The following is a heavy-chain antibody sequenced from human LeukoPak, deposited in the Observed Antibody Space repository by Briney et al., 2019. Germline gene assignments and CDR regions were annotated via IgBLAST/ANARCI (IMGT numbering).Heavy chain of an antibody. D-gene: IGHD4-17*01. Sequence: PSETLSLTCAVYGGSFSGYYWSWIRQPPGKGLEWIGEINHSGSTNYNPSLKSRVTISVDTSKNQFSLKLSSVTAADTAVYYCARGPTVTKGYFDLWSRGTLVTVS. CDR3: ARGPTVTKGYFDL. CDR1: GGSFSGYY. V-gene: IGHV4-34*01. CDR2: INHSGST. J-gene: IGHJ2*01.